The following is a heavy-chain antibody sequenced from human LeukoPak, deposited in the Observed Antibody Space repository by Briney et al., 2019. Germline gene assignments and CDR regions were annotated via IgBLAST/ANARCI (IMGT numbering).Heavy chain of an antibody. CDR1: GFTFSSYE. V-gene: IGHV3-48*03. CDR3: ARDMVYCSGGSCYGRRYLDY. D-gene: IGHD2-15*01. Sequence: GGSLRLSCAASGFTFSSYEMNWVRQAPGKGLEGVSYIGGSGRTIHYADSVKGRFTVSRDNAKNSLYLQMNSLRAEDTAVYYCARDMVYCSGGSCYGRRYLDYWGQGTLVTVSS. CDR2: IGGSGRTI. J-gene: IGHJ4*02.